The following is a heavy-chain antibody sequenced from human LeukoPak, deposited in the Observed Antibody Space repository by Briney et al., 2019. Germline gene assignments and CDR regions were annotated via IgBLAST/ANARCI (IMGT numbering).Heavy chain of an antibody. CDR2: VSPDGTDK. J-gene: IGHJ4*02. D-gene: IGHD2-21*01. CDR3: AGAIGYFDY. V-gene: IGHV3-30*03. Sequence: PGGSLRLSCAGSGSTFSTHAMHWVRQTPGMGLEWVGVVSPDGTDKYYADSVKGRFTISRDNSRNTIYPQMNSLRSEDTAVYYCAGAIGYFDYWGQGALVTVSS. CDR1: GSTFSTHA.